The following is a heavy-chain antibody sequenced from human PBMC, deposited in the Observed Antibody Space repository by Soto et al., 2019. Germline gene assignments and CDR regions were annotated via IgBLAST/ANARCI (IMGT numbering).Heavy chain of an antibody. CDR3: ARDKITGLFDY. V-gene: IGHV4-59*11. CDR2: IYYAGST. Sequence: PSETLSLTCTVSGGSMISHYWSWIRQPPGRGLEWIGFIYYAGSTKYNPSLNSRVTISVDTSKNQFSLKLTSVTAADTAVYYCARDKITGLFDYWGQGTLVTVSS. CDR1: GGSMISHY. D-gene: IGHD2-8*02. J-gene: IGHJ4*02.